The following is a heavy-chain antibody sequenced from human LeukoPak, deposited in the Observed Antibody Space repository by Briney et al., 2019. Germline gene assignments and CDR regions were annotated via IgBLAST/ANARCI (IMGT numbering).Heavy chain of an antibody. D-gene: IGHD6-25*01. CDR2: INHSGST. CDR3: ALSGYRERNDDY. V-gene: IGHV4-34*01. CDR1: GGSFSGYY. Sequence: PSETLSLTCAVYGGSFSGYYWSWIRQPPGKGLEWLGEINHSGSTNYNPSLKSRVTISVDTSKNRFSLKLSSVTAADTAVYYCALSGYRERNDDYWGQGTLVTVSS. J-gene: IGHJ4*02.